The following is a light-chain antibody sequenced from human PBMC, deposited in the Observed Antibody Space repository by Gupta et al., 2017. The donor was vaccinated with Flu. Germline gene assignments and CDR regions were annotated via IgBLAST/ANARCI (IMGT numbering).Light chain of an antibody. CDR1: QGIDNY. Sequence: DIQLTQSPSFLSASVGDRVTITCRASQGIDNYLAWYQQKPGKAPKLLIYAASTLQSGVPSRFSGSGSGTDFTLTISSLQSEDLATYYCQQLNFGGGXKVEIK. J-gene: IGKJ4*01. CDR2: AAS. V-gene: IGKV1-9*01. CDR3: QQLN.